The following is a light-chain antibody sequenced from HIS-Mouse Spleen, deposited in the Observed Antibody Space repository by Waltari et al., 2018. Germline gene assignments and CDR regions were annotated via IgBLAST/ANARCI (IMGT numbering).Light chain of an antibody. CDR3: QVWDSSSDHRV. CDR1: NIGSKS. J-gene: IGLJ3*02. Sequence: SYVLTQPPSVSVAPGQTARITCGGNNIGSKSVHWYQQKPGQAPVLVVYEDSDRPSGIPERFSGSNSGTTATLTISGVEAGDEADYYCQVWDSSSDHRVFGGGTKLTVL. V-gene: IGLV3-21*02. CDR2: EDS.